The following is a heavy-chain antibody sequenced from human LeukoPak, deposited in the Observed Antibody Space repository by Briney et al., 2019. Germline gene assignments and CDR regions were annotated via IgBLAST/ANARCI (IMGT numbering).Heavy chain of an antibody. Sequence: GGSLRLSCAASGFTFSNYWMSWVRQAPGKGLEWVANIKQDGSEKYYVDSVKGRFTISRDNAKNSLYLQMISLRAEDTAVYYCARGGAPYCSSTSCYEDRFDPWGQGTLVTVSS. CDR3: ARGGAPYCSSTSCYEDRFDP. D-gene: IGHD2-2*01. V-gene: IGHV3-7*05. J-gene: IGHJ5*02. CDR1: GFTFSNYW. CDR2: IKQDGSEK.